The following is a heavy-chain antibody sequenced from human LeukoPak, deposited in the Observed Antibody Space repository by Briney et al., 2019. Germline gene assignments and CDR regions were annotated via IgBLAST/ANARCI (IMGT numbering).Heavy chain of an antibody. V-gene: IGHV1-24*01. CDR3: ATVAGTTWDENWFDP. D-gene: IGHD1-7*01. J-gene: IGHJ5*02. CDR1: GYTLTELS. CDR2: FDPEDGET. Sequence: ASVKVSCKVSGYTLTELSMHWVRQAPGKGLEWMGGFDPEDGETIYAQKFQGRVTMTEDTSTDTAYMELSSLRSDDTAVYYCATVAGTTWDENWFDPWGQGTLVTVSS.